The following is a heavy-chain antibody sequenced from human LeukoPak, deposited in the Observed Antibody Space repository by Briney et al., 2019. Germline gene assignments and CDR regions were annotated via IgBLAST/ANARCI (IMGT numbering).Heavy chain of an antibody. CDR2: IYYSGNG. V-gene: IGHV4-59*01. J-gene: IGHJ4*02. CDR3: ARGGSSLDS. CDR1: GASINGYF. D-gene: IGHD6-13*01. Sequence: PSETLSLTCTVSGASINGYFWNWIRLPPGPGLELTGYIYYSGNGNYNPSLYNPSPKSRLTILVDTSKNQFSLKLSSVAAVDTAVYYCARGGSSLDSWGQGTLVTVSS.